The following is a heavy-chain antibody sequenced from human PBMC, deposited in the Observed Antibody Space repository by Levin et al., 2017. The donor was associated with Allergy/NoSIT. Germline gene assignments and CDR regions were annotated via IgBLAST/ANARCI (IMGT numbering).Heavy chain of an antibody. Sequence: GESLKISCAASGFTFDDYGMSWVRPAPGKGLEWVSGINWNGGSTGYADSVKGRLTISRDNAKNSLYLQMNSLRGEDSALYHCSRHRFTMNIHDGFDIWGQVTMVIVSS. CDR1: GFTFDDYG. D-gene: IGHD2/OR15-2a*01. CDR3: SRHRFTMNIHDGFDI. CDR2: INWNGGST. J-gene: IGHJ3*02. V-gene: IGHV3-20*01.